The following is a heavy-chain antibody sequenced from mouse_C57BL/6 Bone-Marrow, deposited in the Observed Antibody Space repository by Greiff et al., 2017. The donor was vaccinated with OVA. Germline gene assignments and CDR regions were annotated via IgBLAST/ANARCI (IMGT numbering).Heavy chain of an antibody. CDR3: VYYDSGVDY. J-gene: IGHJ2*01. V-gene: IGHV1-81*01. CDR1: GYTFTSYG. D-gene: IGHD2-4*01. CDR2: IYPRSGNT. Sequence: QVQLQQSGAELARPGASVKLSCKASGYTFTSYGISWVKQSTGQGLEWIGEIYPRSGNTYYNEKFKGKATLTADKTSSTAYMELRSLTSEDSAVDFCVYYDSGVDYWGQGTTLTVSS.